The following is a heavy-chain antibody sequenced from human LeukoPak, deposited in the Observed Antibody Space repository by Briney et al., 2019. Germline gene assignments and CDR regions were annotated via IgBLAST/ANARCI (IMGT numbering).Heavy chain of an antibody. CDR3: ARHLGVGAGTRNYYYYYMDV. V-gene: IGHV4-39*01. Sequence: SETLSLTCTVSGGSISSSSYYWGWIRQPPGKGLEWIGSIYYSGSTYYNPSLKSRVTISVDTSKNQFSLKLSSVTAADTAVYYCARHLGVGAGTRNYYYYYMDVWGKGTTVTVFS. CDR2: IYYSGST. CDR1: GGSISSSSYY. D-gene: IGHD1-26*01. J-gene: IGHJ6*03.